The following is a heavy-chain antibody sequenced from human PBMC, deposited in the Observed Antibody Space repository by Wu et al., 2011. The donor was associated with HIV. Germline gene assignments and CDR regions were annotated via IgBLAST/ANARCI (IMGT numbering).Heavy chain of an antibody. J-gene: IGHJ4*02. CDR3: ARGPWYGDYAYWDY. CDR2: IYTSGST. V-gene: IGHV4-4*07. CDR1: GGSISSYY. D-gene: IGHD4-17*01. Sequence: QVQLQESGPGLVKPSETLSLTCTVSGGSISSYYWSWIRQPAGKGLEWIGRIYTSGSTNYNPSLKSRVTMSVDTSKNQFSLKLSSVTAADTAVYYCARGPWYGDYAYWDYWGQGTLVTVSS.